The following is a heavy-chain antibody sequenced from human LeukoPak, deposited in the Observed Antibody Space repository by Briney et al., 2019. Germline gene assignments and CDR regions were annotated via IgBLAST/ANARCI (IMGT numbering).Heavy chain of an antibody. Sequence: GGSLRLSCAASGFTFSNYWMHWVRQAPGKGLVWVSRINTDGSSTDYADSVKGRFTISRDNSKNTLYLQMNSLRAEDTAVYYCAKLLAVAGSFDIWGQGTMVTVSS. D-gene: IGHD6-19*01. J-gene: IGHJ3*02. CDR2: INTDGSST. CDR3: AKLLAVAGSFDI. CDR1: GFTFSNYW. V-gene: IGHV3-74*01.